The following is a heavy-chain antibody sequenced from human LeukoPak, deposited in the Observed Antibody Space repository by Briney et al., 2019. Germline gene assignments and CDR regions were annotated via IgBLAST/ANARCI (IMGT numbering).Heavy chain of an antibody. CDR1: GGTFSSYA. J-gene: IGHJ5*02. Sequence: ASVKVSCKASGGTFSSYAISWVRQAPGQGLEWMGRIIPILGIANYAQKFQGRVTITADKSTSTAYMELSSLRSEDTAVYYCATGVLTSIAARANWFDPWGQGTLVTVSS. D-gene: IGHD6-6*01. CDR3: ATGVLTSIAARANWFDP. CDR2: IIPILGIA. V-gene: IGHV1-69*04.